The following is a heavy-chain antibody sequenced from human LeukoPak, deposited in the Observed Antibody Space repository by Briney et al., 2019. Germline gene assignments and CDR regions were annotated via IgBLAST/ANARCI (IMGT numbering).Heavy chain of an antibody. CDR1: GYTFTSYG. Sequence: ASVKVSCKASGYTFTSYGISWVRQAPGQGLEWMGWISAYNGNTNYAQKLQGRVTMTTDTSTSTAYMELRSLRSEDTAVYYCARSAGIADSYYYYGMDVWGQGTTVTVSS. CDR3: ARSAGIADSYYYYGMDV. CDR2: ISAYNGNT. V-gene: IGHV1-18*01. D-gene: IGHD6-13*01. J-gene: IGHJ6*02.